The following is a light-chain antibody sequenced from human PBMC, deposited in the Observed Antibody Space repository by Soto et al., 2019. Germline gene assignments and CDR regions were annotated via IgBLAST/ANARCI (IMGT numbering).Light chain of an antibody. Sequence: DIQMTQSPSSLSASVGDRVTINCRASQSISRYLNWYQQKPGKAPKXXIYAASSLQSGVPSRFSGSGSGTDFTLTISSLQPEDFATYYCQQANSFPLTFGGGTKVDIK. CDR2: AAS. CDR3: QQANSFPLT. J-gene: IGKJ4*01. V-gene: IGKV1-39*01. CDR1: QSISRY.